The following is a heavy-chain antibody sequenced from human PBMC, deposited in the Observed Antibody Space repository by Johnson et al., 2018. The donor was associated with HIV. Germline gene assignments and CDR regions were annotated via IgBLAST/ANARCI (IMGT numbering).Heavy chain of an antibody. CDR1: GFTFSSYA. CDR3: ARDPTIAWGLKGDDFDI. V-gene: IGHV3-30*04. D-gene: IGHD6-13*01. CDR2: ISYDGSDK. J-gene: IGHJ3*02. Sequence: QVQLVESGGGLVQPGGSLRLSCAASGFTFSSYAMHWVRQAPGKGLEWVAVISYDGSDKYYADSVKGRFTISRDSSKNTLYLEMNSLRAEDTALYYCARDPTIAWGLKGDDFDIWGQGTMVTVSS.